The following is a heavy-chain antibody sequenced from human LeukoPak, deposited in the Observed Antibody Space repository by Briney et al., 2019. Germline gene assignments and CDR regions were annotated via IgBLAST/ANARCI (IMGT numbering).Heavy chain of an antibody. CDR1: GFTFSSYE. D-gene: IGHD3-10*01. Sequence: PGGSLRLSCAASGFTFSSYEMNWVRQAPGKGLEWVSYISSSGTTIYYAGSVKGRFTISRDNAKNSLYLQMNSLRVEDTAVYYCARDYYGSGSWGQGTLVTVSS. V-gene: IGHV3-48*03. CDR2: ISSSGTTI. J-gene: IGHJ4*02. CDR3: ARDYYGSGS.